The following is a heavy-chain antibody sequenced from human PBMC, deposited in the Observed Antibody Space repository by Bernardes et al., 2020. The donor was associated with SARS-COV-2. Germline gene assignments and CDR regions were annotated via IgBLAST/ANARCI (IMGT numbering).Heavy chain of an antibody. CDR1: GGSISPSY. CDR3: ARDRSGNYYIFDY. CDR2: LSNSGNT. V-gene: IGHV4-59*01. D-gene: IGHD1-26*01. Sequence: SETLSLTCTVSGGSISPSYWTWIRQPPGRGLEYIGYLSNSGNTNYNPSLKSRVTMSLDTSKNQFSLTLRSVTAADTAVYYCARDRSGNYYIFDYWGQGALVTVSS. J-gene: IGHJ4*02.